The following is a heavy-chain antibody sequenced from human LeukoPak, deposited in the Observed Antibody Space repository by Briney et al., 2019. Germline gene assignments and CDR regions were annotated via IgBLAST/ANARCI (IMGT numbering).Heavy chain of an antibody. Sequence: PGGSLRLSCAASGFTFSSYAMHWVRQAPGKGLEYVSGISTNGDITYYTNSVKGRFTISRDNSKNTVYLQLGSLRAEDTAVYYCARDDGYANSGYNFFDHWCQGTLVTVSS. V-gene: IGHV3-64*01. CDR2: ISTNGDIT. J-gene: IGHJ4*02. D-gene: IGHD3-22*01. CDR1: GFTFSSYA. CDR3: ARDDGYANSGYNFFDH.